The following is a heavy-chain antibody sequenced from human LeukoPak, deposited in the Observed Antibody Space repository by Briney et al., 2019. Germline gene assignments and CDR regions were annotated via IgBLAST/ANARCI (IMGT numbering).Heavy chain of an antibody. CDR1: GGAFSAYY. CDR3: ARVPLYTSNWHWSDP. J-gene: IGHJ5*02. D-gene: IGHD2-2*02. CDR2: IYHDGDV. V-gene: IGHV4-34*01. Sequence: PSETLSLTCGVSGGAFSAYYWSWIRQPPRKGLEWIGEIYHDGDVKYNPSLKSRVTMSIDASKNQFTLNLRSVIASDTAVYYCARVPLYTSNWHWSDPWGQGTLVTVSS.